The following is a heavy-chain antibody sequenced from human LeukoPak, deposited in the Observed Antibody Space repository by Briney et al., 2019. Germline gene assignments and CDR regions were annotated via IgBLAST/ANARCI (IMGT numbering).Heavy chain of an antibody. V-gene: IGHV3-13*01. CDR3: ARGRGCSGTSCFHARLFDS. CDR1: GFTFNMYD. Sequence: GGSLRLSCAASGFTFNMYDMHWFRQATGKGLQGVSAIDTAGYAYYPDSVKGRSTISRENATYSLYLQMNSLKAGATAVYYCARGRGCSGTSCFHARLFDSWGQGTLVTVSS. D-gene: IGHD2-2*01. J-gene: IGHJ4*02. CDR2: IDTAGYA.